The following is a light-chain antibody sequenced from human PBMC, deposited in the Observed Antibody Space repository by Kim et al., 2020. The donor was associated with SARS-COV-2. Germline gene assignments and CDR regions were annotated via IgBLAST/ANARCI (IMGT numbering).Light chain of an antibody. CDR1: QSISSY. J-gene: IGKJ1*01. CDR2: AAS. CDR3: QQYYSYPWT. V-gene: IGKV1-8*01. Sequence: ASTGCRVTSTCRASQSISSYLAWYQQKPGKAPKLLIYAASTVKSGVPSRFSGSGSGTDFTLTISCLQSEDFATYYCQQYYSYPWTFGQGTKVDIK.